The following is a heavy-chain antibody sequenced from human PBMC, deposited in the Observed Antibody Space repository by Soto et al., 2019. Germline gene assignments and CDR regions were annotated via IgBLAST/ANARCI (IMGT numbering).Heavy chain of an antibody. V-gene: IGHV3-30-3*01. CDR2: ISYDGSNK. CDR1: GFTFSSYA. Sequence: LRLSCAASGFTFSSYAMHWVRQAPGKGLEWVAVISYDGSNKYYADSVKGRFTISRDNSKNTLYLQVNSLRAEDTAVYYCARDPYYYDSSGPAGDYYYYGMDVWGQGTTVTVSS. D-gene: IGHD3-22*01. CDR3: ARDPYYYDSSGPAGDYYYYGMDV. J-gene: IGHJ6*02.